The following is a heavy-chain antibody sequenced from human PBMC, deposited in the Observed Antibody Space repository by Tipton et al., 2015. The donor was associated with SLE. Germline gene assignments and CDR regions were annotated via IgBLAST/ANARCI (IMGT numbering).Heavy chain of an antibody. V-gene: IGHV4-4*02. D-gene: IGHD1-1*01. CDR1: GGSISSRNW. Sequence: TLSLTCSVSGGSISSRNWWSWVRQSPGKGLEWIGEIHDSGTTYYNPSLKSRATVSIDKSRNQFSLSLTSVTAADTAVYYCARSASDWRVAFDIWGQGTLVTVSS. CDR3: ARSASDWRVAFDI. J-gene: IGHJ3*02. CDR2: IHDSGTT.